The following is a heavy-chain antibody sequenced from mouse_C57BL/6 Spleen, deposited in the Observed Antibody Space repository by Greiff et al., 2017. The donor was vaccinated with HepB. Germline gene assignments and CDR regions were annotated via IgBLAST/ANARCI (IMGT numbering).Heavy chain of an antibody. J-gene: IGHJ4*01. Sequence: EVKLVESGGGLVQPGGSLKLSCAASGFTFSDYYMYWVRQTPEKRLEWVAYISNGGGSTYYPDTVKGRFTISRDNAKNTLYLQMSRLKSEDTAMYYCARRDERGAMDYWGQGTSVTVSS. CDR2: ISNGGGST. V-gene: IGHV5-12*01. D-gene: IGHD3-3*01. CDR3: ARRDERGAMDY. CDR1: GFTFSDYY.